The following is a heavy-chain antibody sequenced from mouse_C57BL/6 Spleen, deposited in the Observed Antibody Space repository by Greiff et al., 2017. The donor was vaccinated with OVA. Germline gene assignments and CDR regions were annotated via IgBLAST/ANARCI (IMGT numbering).Heavy chain of an antibody. CDR1: GYTFTSYW. D-gene: IGHD2-10*01. J-gene: IGHJ3*01. Sequence: QVQLQQPGAELVRPGTSVKLSCKASGYTFTSYWMHWVKQRPGQGLEWIGVIDPSDSYTNYNQKFKGKATLTVDTSSSTAYMKLSSLTSEDSAVYYCAPYYGNPAWFAYWGQGTLVTVSA. CDR2: IDPSDSYT. CDR3: APYYGNPAWFAY. V-gene: IGHV1-59*01.